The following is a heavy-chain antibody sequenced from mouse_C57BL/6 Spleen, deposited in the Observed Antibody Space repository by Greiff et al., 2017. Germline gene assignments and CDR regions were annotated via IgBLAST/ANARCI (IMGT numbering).Heavy chain of an antibody. J-gene: IGHJ2*01. Sequence: EVQGVESGPVLVKPGASVKMSCKASGYTFTDYYMNWVKQSHGKSLEWIGVINPYNGGTSYNQKFKGKATLTVDKSSSTAYMELNSLTSEDSAVYYCARSGDYDSFDYWGQGTTLTVSS. V-gene: IGHV1-19*01. CDR2: INPYNGGT. CDR1: GYTFTDYY. CDR3: ARSGDYDSFDY. D-gene: IGHD2-4*01.